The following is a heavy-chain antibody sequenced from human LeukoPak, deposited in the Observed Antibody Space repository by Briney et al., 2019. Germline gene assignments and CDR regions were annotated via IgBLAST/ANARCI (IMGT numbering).Heavy chain of an antibody. J-gene: IGHJ4*02. D-gene: IGHD3-22*01. CDR3: ARECIDVYYESSGYDL. V-gene: IGHV3-7*01. CDR2: LKDDGSRK. CDR1: VFSLSGYW. Sequence: SGGSLRLSCAASVFSLSGYWMTWVRQAPGKGLEWVANLKDDGSRKHDVDSARGRFTISRDNAKNSLYLDMNSLRAADPAVYHCARECIDVYYESSGYDLWGQGTLVTVFS.